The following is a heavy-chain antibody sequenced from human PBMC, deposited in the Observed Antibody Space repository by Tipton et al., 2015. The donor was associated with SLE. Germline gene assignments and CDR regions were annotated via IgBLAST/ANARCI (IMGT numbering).Heavy chain of an antibody. CDR3: TKDKPVPGY. V-gene: IGHV3-7*01. J-gene: IGHJ4*02. CDR1: GFTFSSYW. CDR2: IKQDGSEK. Sequence: SLRLSCAASGFTFSSYWMSWVRQAPGKGLEWVANIKQDGSEKYYVDSVKGRFTITRDNGKNSLYLQMNSLRAEDTAVYYCTKDKPVPGYWGQGNLVTVSS. D-gene: IGHD3-10*02.